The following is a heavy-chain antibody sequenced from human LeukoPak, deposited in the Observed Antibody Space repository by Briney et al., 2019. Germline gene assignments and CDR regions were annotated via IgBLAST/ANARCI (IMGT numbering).Heavy chain of an antibody. D-gene: IGHD6-19*01. Sequence: GGSLRLSFAASGFTFSSYAMSWVRQAPGKGLEWVSAISGSGGSTYYADSVKGRFTISRDNSKNTLYLQMNSLRAEDTAVYYCIKQWLYLGAFDIWGQGTMVTVSS. CDR3: IKQWLYLGAFDI. CDR2: ISGSGGST. V-gene: IGHV3-23*01. J-gene: IGHJ3*02. CDR1: GFTFSSYA.